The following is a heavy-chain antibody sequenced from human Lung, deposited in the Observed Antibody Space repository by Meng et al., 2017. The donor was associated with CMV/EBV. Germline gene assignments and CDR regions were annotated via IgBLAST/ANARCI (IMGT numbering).Heavy chain of an antibody. D-gene: IGHD6-19*01. CDR3: ARVQWLAYYFDS. V-gene: IGHV4-34*01. Sequence: SXTXSLXCGVYGGSFSDYYWSWIRQPPGKGLEWIREINHSGSTNYNPSLKSRLTVSIDTSSDQFSLRLTSVTAADTAVYYCARVQWLAYYFDSWGQGTLVTVSS. CDR2: INHSGST. CDR1: GGSFSDYY. J-gene: IGHJ4*02.